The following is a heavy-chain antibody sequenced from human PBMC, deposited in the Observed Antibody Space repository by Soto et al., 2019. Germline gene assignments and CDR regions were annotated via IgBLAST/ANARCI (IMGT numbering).Heavy chain of an antibody. CDR2: VYHSGST. Sequence: QVQLQESGPGLVKPSGTLSLTCAVSGGSISSSHWWSWVRQPPGKGLEWIGEVYHSGSTNYNPSQKRRGTIAVDKSKNHFSRKLSSVTAADTAVYYCASSGGGEDYWGQGTLVTVSS. CDR3: ASSGGGEDY. J-gene: IGHJ4*02. CDR1: GGSISSSHW. V-gene: IGHV4-4*02. D-gene: IGHD3-16*01.